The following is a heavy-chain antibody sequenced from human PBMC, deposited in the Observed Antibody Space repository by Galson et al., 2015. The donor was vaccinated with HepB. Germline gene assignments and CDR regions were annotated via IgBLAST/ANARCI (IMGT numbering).Heavy chain of an antibody. J-gene: IGHJ6*02. Sequence: SVKVSCKASGYTFTSYGISWVRQAPGQGLEWMGWISAYNGNTNYAQKLQGRVTMTTDTSTSTAYMELRSLRSDDTAVYYCARDSLITMVRGELDYYYYGMDVWGQVTTVTVSS. CDR3: ARDSLITMVRGELDYYYYGMDV. CDR1: GYTFTSYG. CDR2: ISAYNGNT. D-gene: IGHD3-10*01. V-gene: IGHV1-18*01.